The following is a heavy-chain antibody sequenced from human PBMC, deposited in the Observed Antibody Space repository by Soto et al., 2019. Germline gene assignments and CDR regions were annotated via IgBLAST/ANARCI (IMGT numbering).Heavy chain of an antibody. CDR3: AREVQVHTPAFVY. J-gene: IGHJ4*02. V-gene: IGHV1-69*19. CDR2: ISPMIGAA. D-gene: IGHD3-10*01. CDR1: GGTFNTYA. Sequence: QVQLVQSGAEMKKPGSSVKVSCQSSGGTFNTYAMNWVRQAPGQGPEWMGDISPMIGAANYAPKFQGRVTITAGESTGTSYMQLSSLTSEDTALYFCAREVQVHTPAFVYWGQGTLVTVSS.